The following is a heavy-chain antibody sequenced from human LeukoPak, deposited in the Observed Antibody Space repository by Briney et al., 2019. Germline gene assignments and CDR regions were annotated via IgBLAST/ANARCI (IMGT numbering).Heavy chain of an antibody. CDR2: INSDGSST. J-gene: IGHJ3*02. V-gene: IGHV3-74*01. CDR1: GFTFSSYW. Sequence: GGSLRLSCAASGFTFSSYWMHWVRQAPGKGLVWVSRINSDGSSTSYADSVKGRFTISRDNAKNTRYLQMNSLRAEDTAVYYCARKVTKEWLDVFDAFDIWGQGTMVTVSS. D-gene: IGHD6-19*01. CDR3: ARKVTKEWLDVFDAFDI.